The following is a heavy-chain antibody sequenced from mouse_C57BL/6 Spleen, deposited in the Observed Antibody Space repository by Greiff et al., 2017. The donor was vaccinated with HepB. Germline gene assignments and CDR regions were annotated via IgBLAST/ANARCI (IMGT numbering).Heavy chain of an antibody. D-gene: IGHD1-1*01. V-gene: IGHV1-52*01. CDR1: GYTFTSYW. CDR2: IDPSDSET. J-gene: IGHJ2*01. Sequence: VQLQQSGAELVRPGSSVKLSCKASGYTFTSYWMHWVKQRPIQGLEWIGNIDPSDSETHYNQKFKDKATLTVDKSSSTAYMQLSSLTSEDSAVYYCARGDYGSSPSFAYWGQGTTLTVSS. CDR3: ARGDYGSSPSFAY.